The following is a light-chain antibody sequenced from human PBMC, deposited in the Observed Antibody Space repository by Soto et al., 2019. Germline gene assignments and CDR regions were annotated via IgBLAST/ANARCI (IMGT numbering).Light chain of an antibody. CDR2: GAS. V-gene: IGKV3-20*01. J-gene: IGKJ5*01. CDR1: QTVSSNY. Sequence: LTLSPDTLSARHGERATLSCRASQTVSSNYLAWCQQRPGQAPRLLIYGASTRAAGIPDRFSGSGSGTDFTLTITRLEPEDSAAYFCQQYNGPPNTFGQGTRLEIK. CDR3: QQYNGPPNT.